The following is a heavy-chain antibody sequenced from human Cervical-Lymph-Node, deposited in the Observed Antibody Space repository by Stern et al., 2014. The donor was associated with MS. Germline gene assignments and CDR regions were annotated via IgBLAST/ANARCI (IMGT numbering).Heavy chain of an antibody. J-gene: IGHJ6*02. D-gene: IGHD2-15*01. CDR3: AVRYCSGGRCYSVPDV. CDR2: INPSGAT. Sequence: VQLVESGSEVKKPGASVKVSCKASEYTHNNYLIHWVRQAHGQRPAWMGGINPSGATNYAQKVQDRVTMTTDASTSTFYMELSRLRSEDTAVYYCAVRYCSGGRCYSVPDVWGQGTTVIVSS. CDR1: EYTHNNYL. V-gene: IGHV1-46*02.